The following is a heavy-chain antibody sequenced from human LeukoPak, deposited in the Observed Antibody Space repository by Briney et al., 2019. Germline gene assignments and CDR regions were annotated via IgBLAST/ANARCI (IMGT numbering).Heavy chain of an antibody. Sequence: ESLKISCQASGYSFSNYWIAWVRQMPGKGREWMGIIYPGDSDTRYSPSFQGRVTISADTSISTAYLQWSSLKASDTAMYYCARREDSSGYYNFDYWGQGTLVTVSS. CDR2: IYPGDSDT. J-gene: IGHJ4*02. V-gene: IGHV5-51*01. CDR3: ARREDSSGYYNFDY. CDR1: GYSFSNYW. D-gene: IGHD3-22*01.